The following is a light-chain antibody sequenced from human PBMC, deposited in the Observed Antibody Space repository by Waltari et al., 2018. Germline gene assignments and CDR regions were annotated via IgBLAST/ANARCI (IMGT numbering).Light chain of an antibody. J-gene: IGLJ1*01. V-gene: IGLV1-47*01. CDR1: SSNIGTHH. CDR3: AAWDDSPSGYV. CDR2: DDN. Sequence: QRVTISCSGSSSNIGTHHVYWYQQFPGRAPRLLIYDDNQRPSGVPSRFSVSKSGTSASLVISGLRSDDEANYYCAAWDDSPSGYVFGTGTEVTVL.